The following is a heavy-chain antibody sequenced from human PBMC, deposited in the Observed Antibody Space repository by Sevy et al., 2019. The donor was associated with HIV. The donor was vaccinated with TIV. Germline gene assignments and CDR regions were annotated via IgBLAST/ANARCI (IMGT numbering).Heavy chain of an antibody. CDR3: AKDLWAGVVVVATQSDY. CDR2: INNSGGST. J-gene: IGHJ4*02. Sequence: GSLRLSCAASGFTFSNYAMSWVRQAPGKGLEWVSTINNSGGSTYYADSVKGRFTISRDNSKHTLYLQMNGLRAEDTAVYYCAKDLWAGVVVVATQSDYWGQGTLVTVSS. CDR1: GFTFSNYA. V-gene: IGHV3-23*01. D-gene: IGHD2-15*01.